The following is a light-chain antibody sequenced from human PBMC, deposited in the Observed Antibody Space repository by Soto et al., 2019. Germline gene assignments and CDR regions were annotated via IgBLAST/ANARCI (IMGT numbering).Light chain of an antibody. V-gene: IGLV2-23*01. J-gene: IGLJ2*01. CDR2: EAT. CDR1: SSDVGAYIF. Sequence: QSVLTQPASVSGSPGQSITISCTGTSSDVGAYIFVSWYQQHPGKAPKLIIYEATKRPSGVSDRFSGSKSGNTASLTISGLQAADEADYFCCSYAGTTTLLFGGGTQLTVL. CDR3: CSYAGTTTLL.